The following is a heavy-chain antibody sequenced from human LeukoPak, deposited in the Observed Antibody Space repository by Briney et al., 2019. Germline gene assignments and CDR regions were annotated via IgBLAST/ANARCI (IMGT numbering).Heavy chain of an antibody. V-gene: IGHV3-48*03. D-gene: IGHD3-22*01. Sequence: GGSLRLSCAASGFTFSSYEMNWVRQAPGKGLEWVSYISSSGSTIYYADSVKGRFTISRDNAKNSLYLQMNSLRAEDTAVYYCARDPHPYYYDSSGYLSHWGQGTLVTVSS. CDR3: ARDPHPYYYDSSGYLSH. J-gene: IGHJ4*02. CDR1: GFTFSSYE. CDR2: ISSSGSTI.